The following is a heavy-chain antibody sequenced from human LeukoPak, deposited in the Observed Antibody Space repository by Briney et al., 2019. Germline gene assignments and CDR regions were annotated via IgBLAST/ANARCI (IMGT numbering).Heavy chain of an antibody. Sequence: GGALRLSCAASGFTFSSYWMHWVRQAPGKGLVWVSRINSDGGSIRHADSVKGRFTISRDNAKNTPYMQMNSLRAADTAVYYCARDRGGGYDSYYYYGMDVWGKGTTVTVSS. J-gene: IGHJ6*04. CDR2: INSDGGSI. D-gene: IGHD5-12*01. V-gene: IGHV3-74*01. CDR3: ARDRGGGYDSYYYYGMDV. CDR1: GFTFSSYW.